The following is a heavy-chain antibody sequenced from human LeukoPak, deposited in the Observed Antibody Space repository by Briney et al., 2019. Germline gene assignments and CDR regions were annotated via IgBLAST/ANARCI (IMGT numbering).Heavy chain of an antibody. CDR3: LVRAAAREES. V-gene: IGHV1-18*01. CDR2: ISGYNGNT. Sequence: ASVKVSCKASGYTFTSYGISWVRQAPGKGLEWMGWISGYNGNTNYAQKLQGRVTMTTDTSTSTVYMELRSLRSDDTAVYYCLVRAAAREESWGQGTLVTVSS. D-gene: IGHD6-6*01. CDR1: GYTFTSYG. J-gene: IGHJ4*02.